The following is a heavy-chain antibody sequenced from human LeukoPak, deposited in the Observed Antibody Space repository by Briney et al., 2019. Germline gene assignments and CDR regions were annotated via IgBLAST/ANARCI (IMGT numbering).Heavy chain of an antibody. D-gene: IGHD5-18*01. J-gene: IGHJ4*02. V-gene: IGHV3-23*01. CDR3: AKICVGYSHGFFDY. CDR1: GFTFSSYA. Sequence: PGGSLRLSCAASGFTFSSYAMSWVRQAPGKGLEWVSTISGSGGRTYYAESVKGRLTISRDTSKNTLFLQMNSLRAEDTAVYYCAKICVGYSHGFFDYWGQGTLVTVSS. CDR2: ISGSGGRT.